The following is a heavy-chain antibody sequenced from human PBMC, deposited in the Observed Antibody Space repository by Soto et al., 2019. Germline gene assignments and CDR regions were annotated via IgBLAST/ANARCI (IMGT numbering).Heavy chain of an antibody. J-gene: IGHJ4*02. CDR2: ISYDGSNK. CDR3: ARMMGIAAAGVRGCLDY. Sequence: QVQLVESGGGVVQPGRSLRLSCAASGFTFSSYAMHWVRQAPGKGLEWVAVISYDGSNKYYADSVKGRFTISRDNSKNTLYLQMNSLRAEDTAVYYCARMMGIAAAGVRGCLDYWGQGTLVTVSS. D-gene: IGHD6-13*01. V-gene: IGHV3-30-3*01. CDR1: GFTFSSYA.